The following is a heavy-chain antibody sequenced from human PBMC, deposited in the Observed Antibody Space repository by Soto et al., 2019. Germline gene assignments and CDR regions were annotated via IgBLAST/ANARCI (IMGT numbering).Heavy chain of an antibody. CDR2: FYYSEST. V-gene: IGHV4-39*01. J-gene: IGHJ6*02. CDR1: GGSISSGPYS. Sequence: SETLSLTCTVSGGSISSGPYSWGWIRKPPGEGLEWIGTFYYSESTYYNPSLEGRVTISVDTSKNQFSLKVSSVTVADTAVYYCARLGGYCSSTSCYGFYGMDVWGQGTTVTVSS. D-gene: IGHD2-2*01. CDR3: ARLGGYCSSTSCYGFYGMDV.